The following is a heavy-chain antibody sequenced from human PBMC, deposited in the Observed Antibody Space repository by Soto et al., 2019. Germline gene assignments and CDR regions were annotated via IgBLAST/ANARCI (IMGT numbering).Heavy chain of an antibody. D-gene: IGHD6-19*01. V-gene: IGHV3-7*01. Sequence: EVQLVESGGGSVQPGGSLRLSCAASGFTVSNFWMSWIRQVPGKGLEWVANVKRDGSQKYLVDSVKGRFTISRDNAKNSLYLQMNSLRAEDTAVYSCVRDGSSGWHFDSWGQGTLVTVSS. CDR3: VRDGSSGWHFDS. CDR1: GFTVSNFW. J-gene: IGHJ4*02. CDR2: VKRDGSQK.